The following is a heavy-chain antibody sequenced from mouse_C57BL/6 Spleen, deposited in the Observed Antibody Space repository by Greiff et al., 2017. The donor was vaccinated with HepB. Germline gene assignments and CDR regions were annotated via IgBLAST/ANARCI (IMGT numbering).Heavy chain of an antibody. J-gene: IGHJ3*01. V-gene: IGHV1-76*01. CDR3: ARVYYDYDGFAY. D-gene: IGHD2-4*01. CDR2: IYPGSGNT. CDR1: GYTFTDYY. Sequence: QVQLKESGAELVRPGASVKLSCKASGYTFTDYYINWVKQRPGQGLEWIARIYPGSGNTYYNEKFKGKATLTAEKSSSTAYMQLSSLTSDDSAVYFCARVYYDYDGFAYWGQGTLVTVSA.